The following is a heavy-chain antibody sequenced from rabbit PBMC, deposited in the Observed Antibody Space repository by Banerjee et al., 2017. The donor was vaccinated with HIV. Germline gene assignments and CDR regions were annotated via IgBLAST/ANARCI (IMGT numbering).Heavy chain of an antibody. D-gene: IGHD4-2*01. Sequence: QEQLEESGGDLVKPEGSLTLTCTASGSDISSNAMCWVRQAPGKGLELIACIYSSNGDKWYASWVNGRFTISRSTSLNTVDLKMTSLTVADTATYFCARGGLVVGLNLWGPGTLVTVS. CDR1: GSDISSNA. V-gene: IGHV1S47*01. CDR2: IYSSNGDK. J-gene: IGHJ4*01. CDR3: ARGGLVVGLNL.